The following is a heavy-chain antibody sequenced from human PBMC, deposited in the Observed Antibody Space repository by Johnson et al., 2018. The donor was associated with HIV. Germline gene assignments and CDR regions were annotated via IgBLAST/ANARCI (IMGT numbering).Heavy chain of an antibody. CDR2: ISDDVSST. Sequence: QVQLVESGGGVVRPGRSLRLSCAASGFTFSSFTMHWVRPAPGKGLEWVAVISDDVSSTFYVDSVKGRFTISRDNSNNTLYLQMSGLSAEDTALYYCARGPLFYYSSGLWAFDIWGQGTMVTVSS. D-gene: IGHD3-10*01. CDR1: GFTFSSFT. V-gene: IGHV3-30*04. J-gene: IGHJ3*02. CDR3: ARGPLFYYSSGLWAFDI.